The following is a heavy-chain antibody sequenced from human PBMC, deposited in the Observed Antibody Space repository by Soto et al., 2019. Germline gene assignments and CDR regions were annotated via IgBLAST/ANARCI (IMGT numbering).Heavy chain of an antibody. D-gene: IGHD3-3*01. CDR2: ISSSSSTI. J-gene: IGHJ5*02. Sequence: GGSLRLSCAASGFTFSSYSMNWVRQAPGKGLEWVSYISSSSSTIYYADSVKGRFTISRDNAKNSLYLQMNSLRDEDTAVYYCARDGLYYDFWSDHPQPSRFDPWGQGTLVTVSS. V-gene: IGHV3-48*02. CDR1: GFTFSSYS. CDR3: ARDGLYYDFWSDHPQPSRFDP.